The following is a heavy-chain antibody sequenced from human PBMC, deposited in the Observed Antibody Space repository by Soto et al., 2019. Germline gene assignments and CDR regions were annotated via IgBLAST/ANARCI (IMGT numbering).Heavy chain of an antibody. CDR3: ARSWQQLDFAY. D-gene: IGHD6-13*01. J-gene: IGHJ4*02. CDR2: IYYSGST. V-gene: IGHV4-59*12. CDR1: GGSISGYY. Sequence: SETLSLTCTVSGGSISGYYWSWIRQPPGKGLEWIGYIYYSGSTNYNPSLKSRVTISVDTSKNQFSLKLSSVTAADTAVYYCARSWQQLDFAYWGQGTLVTVSS.